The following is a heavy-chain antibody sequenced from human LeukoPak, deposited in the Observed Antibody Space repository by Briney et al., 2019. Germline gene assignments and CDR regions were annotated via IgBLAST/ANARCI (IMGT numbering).Heavy chain of an antibody. CDR1: GYSISSGYY. CDR2: IYHSGST. V-gene: IGHV4-38-2*02. J-gene: IGHJ4*02. CDR3: AGGAIWYDSSGYYGPIDY. Sequence: SETLSLTCTVSGYSISSGYYWGWIRQPPGKGVEWIESIYHSGSTYYNPSLKSRVTISVDTSKNQFSLKLSSVTAADTAVYYFAGGAIWYDSSGYYGPIDYWGQGTLVTVSS. D-gene: IGHD3-22*01.